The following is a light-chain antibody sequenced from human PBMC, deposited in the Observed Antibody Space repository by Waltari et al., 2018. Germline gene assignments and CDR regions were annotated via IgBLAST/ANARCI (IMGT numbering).Light chain of an antibody. CDR2: DAS. CDR3: QQYTNWPLT. V-gene: IGKV1-33*01. Sequence: DIQMTQSPSSLSASVGDKVTITCQASQDISNYLNWYQQKPGKAPKLLIYDASNLETGVPSRFSGSGSGTEFTLTISSLQSEDFAVYYCQQYTNWPLTFGGGTKVEIK. J-gene: IGKJ4*01. CDR1: QDISNY.